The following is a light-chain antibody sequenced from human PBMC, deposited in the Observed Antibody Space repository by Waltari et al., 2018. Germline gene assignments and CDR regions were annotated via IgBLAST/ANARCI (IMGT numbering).Light chain of an antibody. CDR2: VYSDGSH. CDR3: QTGGHGTWV. V-gene: IGLV4-69*01. Sequence: QLVLTQSPSASASLGASVKLTCTLSSGHSTNVIAWLQKRPEKGPRYLMKVYSDGSHNKGDEIPGRFSGSSSGAGRSLSISSLQSEDEADYYCQTGGHGTWVFGGGTKLTVL. CDR1: SGHSTNV. J-gene: IGLJ3*02.